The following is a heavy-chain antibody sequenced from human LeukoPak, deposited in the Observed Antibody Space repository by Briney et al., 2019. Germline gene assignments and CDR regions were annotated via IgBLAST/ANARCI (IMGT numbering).Heavy chain of an antibody. V-gene: IGHV4-59*01. Sequence: SETLSLTCTVSGGSISSYYWSWIRQPPGKGLEWIGYIYYSGSTNYNPSLKSRVTISVDTSKNQFSLKLSSVTAADTAVYYCARGCVGGCGGGYDYWGQGTLVTVSS. CDR3: ARGCVGGCGGGYDY. D-gene: IGHD2-21*01. CDR2: IYYSGST. CDR1: GGSISSYY. J-gene: IGHJ4*02.